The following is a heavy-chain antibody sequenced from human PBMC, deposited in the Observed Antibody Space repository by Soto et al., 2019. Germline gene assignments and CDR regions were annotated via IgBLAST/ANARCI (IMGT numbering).Heavy chain of an antibody. CDR3: ARVAVPAAPSNYFDY. Sequence: PSETLSLTCAVYGGSFSGYYWSWIRQPPGKGLEWIGEINHSGSTNYNPSLKSRVTISVDTSKNQFSLKLSSVTAADTAVYYCARVAVPAAPSNYFDYWGQGTLVTVSS. V-gene: IGHV4-34*01. D-gene: IGHD2-2*01. J-gene: IGHJ4*02. CDR1: GGSFSGYY. CDR2: INHSGST.